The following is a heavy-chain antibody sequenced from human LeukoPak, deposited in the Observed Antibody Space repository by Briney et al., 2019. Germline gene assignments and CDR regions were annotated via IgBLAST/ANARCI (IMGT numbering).Heavy chain of an antibody. D-gene: IGHD3-3*01. CDR1: GGSISSGDYY. J-gene: IGHJ4*02. CDR2: IYYSGST. Sequence: SETLSLTCTVSGGSISSGDYYWSWIRQPPGKGLEWIGYIYYSGSTYYNPSLKSRVTISVDTSKNQFPLKLSSVTAADTAVYYCARVYYDFWSGYPVMYYFDYWGQGTLVTVSS. CDR3: ARVYYDFWSGYPVMYYFDY. V-gene: IGHV4-30-4*08.